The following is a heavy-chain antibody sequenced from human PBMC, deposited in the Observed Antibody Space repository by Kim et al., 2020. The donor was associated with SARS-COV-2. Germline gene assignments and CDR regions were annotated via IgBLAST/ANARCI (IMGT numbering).Heavy chain of an antibody. Sequence: TNYAQKLQGRVPITTDSSTSTAYMEVRSLRSDDTAVYYCARHFLYSEVDYWGQGTLVTVSS. CDR2: T. D-gene: IGHD6-13*01. CDR3: ARHFLYSEVDY. J-gene: IGHJ4*02. V-gene: IGHV1-18*01.